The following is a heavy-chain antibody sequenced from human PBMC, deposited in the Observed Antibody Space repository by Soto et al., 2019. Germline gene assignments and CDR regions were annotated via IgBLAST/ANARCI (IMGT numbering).Heavy chain of an antibody. J-gene: IGHJ5*02. CDR1: GGSFSGYY. Sequence: PSETLSLTCAVYGGSFSGYYWSWIRQPPGKGLEWIGEINHSGSTNYNPSLKSRVTISVDTSKNQFSLKLSSVTAADTAVYYCARGQGTNWNYVSLFFEINWFDPWGQGTLVTVSS. V-gene: IGHV4-34*01. D-gene: IGHD1-7*01. CDR3: ARGQGTNWNYVSLFFEINWFDP. CDR2: INHSGST.